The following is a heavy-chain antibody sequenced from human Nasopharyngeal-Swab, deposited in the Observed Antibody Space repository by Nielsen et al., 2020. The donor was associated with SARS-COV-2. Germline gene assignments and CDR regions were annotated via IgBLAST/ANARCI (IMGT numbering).Heavy chain of an antibody. CDR2: LSYDGGYK. D-gene: IGHD5-12*01. CDR3: AREVAGDAFDI. Sequence: GGSLRLSCVASGFTFSIISMHWVRQAPGEGLEWVAVLSYDGGYKHYADSVKDRFTISRDNSKNTLYLQMDSLRADDTAVYYCAREVAGDAFDIWGQGTVVTVSS. J-gene: IGHJ3*02. CDR1: GFTFSIIS. V-gene: IGHV3-30*04.